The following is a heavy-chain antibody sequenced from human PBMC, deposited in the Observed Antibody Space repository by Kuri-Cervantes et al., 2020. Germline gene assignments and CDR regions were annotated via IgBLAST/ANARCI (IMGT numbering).Heavy chain of an antibody. CDR2: INTNTGNP. J-gene: IGHJ4*02. V-gene: IGHV7-4-1*02. CDR1: GYTFTSYD. Sequence: ASVKVSCKASGYTFTSYDINWVRQAPGQGLEWMGWINTNTGNPTYAQGFTGRFVFSLDTSVSTAYLQISGLKAEDTAVYYCARGFSYHDPWFDYWGQGTLVTVSS. D-gene: IGHD3-22*01. CDR3: ARGFSYHDPWFDY.